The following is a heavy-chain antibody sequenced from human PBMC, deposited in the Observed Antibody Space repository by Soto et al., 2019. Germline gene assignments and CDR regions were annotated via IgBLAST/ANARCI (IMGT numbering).Heavy chain of an antibody. Sequence: QLQLQESGSGLVKPSQTLSLTCAVSGDSISSGGYSWNWIRQPPGKGLEWIGYIYHSGGTDYNPSLTSRVTITVDSSNNQFSLKLSSVTAADTAVYYCARDSRSGYHLDYWGQGTLVTVSS. D-gene: IGHD3-22*01. V-gene: IGHV4-30-2*01. CDR1: GDSISSGGYS. CDR2: IYHSGGT. J-gene: IGHJ4*02. CDR3: ARDSRSGYHLDY.